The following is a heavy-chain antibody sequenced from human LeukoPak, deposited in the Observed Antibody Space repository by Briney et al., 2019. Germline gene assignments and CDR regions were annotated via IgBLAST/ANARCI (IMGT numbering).Heavy chain of an antibody. CDR1: GGSISSYY. CDR3: ARGVIGYCSSTSCYSTYFDY. Sequence: SETLSLTCTVSGGSISSYYWSWIRQPPGKGLEWIGYIYYSGSTNYNPSLKSRVTISVDTSKNQFSLKLSSVTAADTAVYYCARGVIGYCSSTSCYSTYFDYWGRGTLVTVSS. J-gene: IGHJ4*02. CDR2: IYYSGST. D-gene: IGHD2-2*02. V-gene: IGHV4-59*01.